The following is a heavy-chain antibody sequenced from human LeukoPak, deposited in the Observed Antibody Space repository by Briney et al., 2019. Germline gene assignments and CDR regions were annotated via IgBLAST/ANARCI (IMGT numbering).Heavy chain of an antibody. CDR1: GFTFSSYG. J-gene: IGHJ2*01. CDR2: INPNTGDT. D-gene: IGHD2-15*01. Sequence: GGSLRLSCAASGFTFSSYGMHWVRQAPGQGLEWMGWINPNTGDTNFAQKFQGRVAMTRDTSLSTAYMDLSRLTSDDTAVYYCARDWPGISLHFDLWGRGTLITVSS. V-gene: IGHV1-2*02. CDR3: ARDWPGISLHFDL.